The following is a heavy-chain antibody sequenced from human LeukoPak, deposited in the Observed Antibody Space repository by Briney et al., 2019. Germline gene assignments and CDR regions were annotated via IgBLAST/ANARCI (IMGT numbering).Heavy chain of an antibody. J-gene: IGHJ4*02. CDR2: ISPSGDST. V-gene: IGHV1-46*01. D-gene: IGHD6-19*01. CDR1: GYTFSNHY. CDR3: ASEIAMTGYFDY. Sequence: RASVKVSCKASGYTFSNHYLHWVRQAPGQGLEWMGVISPSGDSTTYAQKFQGRVTMTRDTSTNIVYMDLSSLRSEDTAVYYCASEIAMTGYFDYWGQGTLVTVSS.